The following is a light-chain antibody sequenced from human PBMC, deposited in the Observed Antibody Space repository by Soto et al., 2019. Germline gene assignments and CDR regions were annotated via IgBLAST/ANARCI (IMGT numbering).Light chain of an antibody. V-gene: IGKV3-11*01. J-gene: IGKJ1*01. CDR3: HQRKSWPWT. CDR2: QTS. CDR1: QYINTR. Sequence: EIVLTQSPATLSSFPADRVTLSCRASQYINTRLAWYQHRPGQAPRLLIYQTSIRAAGIPARFSASGSGTDLTLTVSVVQPADFALYYCHQRKSWPWTFGQGTKVDI.